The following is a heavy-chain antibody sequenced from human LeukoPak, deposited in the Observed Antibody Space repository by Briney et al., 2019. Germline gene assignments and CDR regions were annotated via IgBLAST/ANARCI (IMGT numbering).Heavy chain of an antibody. CDR3: AKLGYSDSGY. V-gene: IGHV3-23*01. CDR2: ISASGGST. Sequence: GGSLRLSCAASGFTSSSYAMSWVRQAPGKGLEWVSAISASGGSTYYADSVKGRFTISRDNSKNTLYLQMNSLRAEDTAVYYCAKLGYSDSGYWGQGTLVTVSS. CDR1: GFTSSSYA. D-gene: IGHD5-12*01. J-gene: IGHJ4*02.